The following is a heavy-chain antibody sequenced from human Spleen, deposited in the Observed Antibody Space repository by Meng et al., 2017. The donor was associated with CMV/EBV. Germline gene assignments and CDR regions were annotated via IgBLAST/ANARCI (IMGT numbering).Heavy chain of an antibody. CDR2: ISYDGSNK. CDR3: AKGGYGSSWRYYFDY. V-gene: IGHV3-30-3*02. D-gene: IGHD6-13*01. J-gene: IGHJ4*02. CDR1: RFTFSRFD. Sequence: GESLKISCAASRFTFSRFDIHWVRQAPGKGLEWVAFISYDGSNKYYADSVKGRFTISRDTSKNTLYLQMNSLRAEDTAVYYCAKGGYGSSWRYYFDYWGQGTLVTVSS.